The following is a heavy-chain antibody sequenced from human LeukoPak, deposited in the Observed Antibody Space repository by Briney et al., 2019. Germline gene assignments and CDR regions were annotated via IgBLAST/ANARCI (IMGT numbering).Heavy chain of an antibody. CDR1: GFTFSSYS. CDR2: ISSSSSYI. J-gene: IGHJ1*01. Sequence: GGSLRLSCAASGFTFSSYSMNWVRQAPGKGLEWVSSISSSSSYIYYADSVKGRFTISRDNAKNSLYLQMNSLRAEDTAVYYCARSRKYCGGDCYPAEYFQHWGQGTLVTVSS. V-gene: IGHV3-21*01. CDR3: ARSRKYCGGDCYPAEYFQH. D-gene: IGHD2-21*02.